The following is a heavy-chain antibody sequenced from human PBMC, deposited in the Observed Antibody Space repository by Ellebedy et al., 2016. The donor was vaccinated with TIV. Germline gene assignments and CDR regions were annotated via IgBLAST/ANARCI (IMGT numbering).Heavy chain of an antibody. CDR2: IYYSGST. V-gene: IGHV4-39*01. CDR3: ARRFDY. CDR1: GGSISSSSYY. J-gene: IGHJ4*02. Sequence: GSLRLXXTVSGGSISSSSYYWGWIRQPPGKGLEWIGSIYYSGSTYYNPSLKSRVTISVDTSKNQFSLKLSSVTAADTAVYYCARRFDYWGQGTLVTVSS.